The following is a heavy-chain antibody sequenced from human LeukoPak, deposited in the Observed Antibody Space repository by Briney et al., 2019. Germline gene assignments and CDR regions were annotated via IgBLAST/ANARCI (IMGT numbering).Heavy chain of an antibody. J-gene: IGHJ4*02. V-gene: IGHV3-23*01. CDR3: ATTSTYYYDSSGYYQTEQGPY. CDR1: GLTFSNYV. Sequence: GGSLRLSCAASGLTFSNYVMTWVRQAPGKGLEWVSAISGSGDGAFYADSVKGRFTISRDNSKNTLFLQMNSLRAEDSAVYYCATTSTYYYDSSGYYQTEQGPYWGQGTLVTVSS. D-gene: IGHD3-22*01. CDR2: ISGSGDGA.